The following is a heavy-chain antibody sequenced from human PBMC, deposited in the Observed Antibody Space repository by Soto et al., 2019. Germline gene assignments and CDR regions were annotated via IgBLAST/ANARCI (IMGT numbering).Heavy chain of an antibody. CDR2: IWFDGSNK. J-gene: IGHJ4*02. V-gene: IGHV3-33*01. Sequence: VQLVESGGGVVQPGRSLRLSCAASGFTFSSYGMHWVRQAPGKGLERVAVIWFDGSNKFYADSVKGRFTISRDNSKNTVSLQMNSLGDEDSAAYYCATTGPYWGQGTLVTVSS. CDR1: GFTFSSYG. CDR3: ATTGPY.